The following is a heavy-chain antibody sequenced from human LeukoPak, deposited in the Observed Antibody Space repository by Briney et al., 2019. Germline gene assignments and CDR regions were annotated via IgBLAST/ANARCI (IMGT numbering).Heavy chain of an antibody. J-gene: IGHJ4*02. V-gene: IGHV4-4*07. CDR2: IYTSGST. D-gene: IGHD6-19*01. CDR3: ARDGYSSGWYFDY. CDR1: GGSISSYY. Sequence: SETLSLTCTVSGGSISSYYRSWIRQPAGKGLEWIGRIYTSGSTNYNPSLKSRVTMSVDTSKNQFSLKLSSVTAADTAVYYCARDGYSSGWYFDYWGQGTLVTVSS.